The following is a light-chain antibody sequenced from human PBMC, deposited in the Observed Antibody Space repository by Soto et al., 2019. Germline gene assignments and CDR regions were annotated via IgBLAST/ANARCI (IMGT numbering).Light chain of an antibody. J-gene: IGLJ1*01. V-gene: IGLV1-47*02. CDR3: AAWDDSLSGYV. Sequence: QSVLTQPPSASRTPGQRVTISCSGSSSNIGSNYVYWYQQLPGTAPKLLIYSNNQWPSGVPDRFSGSKSGTSASLAISGLRSEDEADYYCAAWDDSLSGYVFGTGTKLTVL. CDR1: SSNIGSNY. CDR2: SNN.